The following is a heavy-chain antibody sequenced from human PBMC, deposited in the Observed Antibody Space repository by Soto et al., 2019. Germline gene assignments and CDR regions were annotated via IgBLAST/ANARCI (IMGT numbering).Heavy chain of an antibody. CDR2: IIPIFGTA. J-gene: IGHJ6*02. Sequence: GASVKVSCKASGGTFSSYAISWVRQAPGQGLEWMGGIIPIFGTANYAQKFQGRVTITADESTSTAYMELSSLRSEDTAVYYCARTNLALTAPRRGDYYYYGMGVWGQGTTVTVSS. CDR1: GGTFSSYA. D-gene: IGHD2-21*02. CDR3: ARTNLALTAPRRGDYYYYGMGV. V-gene: IGHV1-69*13.